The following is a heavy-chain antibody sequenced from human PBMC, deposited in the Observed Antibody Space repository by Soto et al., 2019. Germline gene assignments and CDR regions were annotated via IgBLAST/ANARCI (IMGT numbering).Heavy chain of an antibody. CDR3: AREYWSFES. CDR2: IHYSGST. J-gene: IGHJ4*02. D-gene: IGHD2-8*02. Sequence: QVQLQESGPGLVKPSETLSLTCTVSDGAISTYYWNWIRQPPGKGLEWIGYIHYSGSTSYTPSPTVGVTISLITPKPPSSWTLHSVPAADTAVDYGAREYWSFESWGQGTLVTVSS. CDR1: DGAISTYY. V-gene: IGHV4-59*01.